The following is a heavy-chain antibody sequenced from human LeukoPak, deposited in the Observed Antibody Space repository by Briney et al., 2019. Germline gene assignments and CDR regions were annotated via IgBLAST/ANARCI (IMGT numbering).Heavy chain of an antibody. V-gene: IGHV3-21*01. Sequence: GGSLRLSCAASGFTFSSYSRNWVRQAPGKGLEWVSSISSDSSYIYYVDSVKGRFTISRDNAKNSLYLQMNSLTAEDTAVYYCARDGPARDYVWGIYRYTQSHYCDYWGRGTLVTVSS. CDR2: ISSDSSYI. CDR1: GFTFSSYS. D-gene: IGHD3-16*02. CDR3: ARDGPARDYVWGIYRYTQSHYCDY. J-gene: IGHJ4*02.